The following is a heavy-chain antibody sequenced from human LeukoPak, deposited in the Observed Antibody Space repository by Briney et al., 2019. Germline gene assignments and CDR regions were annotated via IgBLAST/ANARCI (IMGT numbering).Heavy chain of an antibody. CDR3: ARAGVRWGYSYGYYFDY. Sequence: PGGSLRLSCAASGSTFSSYSMNWVRQAPGKGLEWVSSISSSSSYIYYADSVKGRFTISRDNAKNSLYLQMNSLRAEDTAVYYCARAGVRWGYSYGYYFDYWGQGTLVTVSS. D-gene: IGHD5-18*01. CDR1: GSTFSSYS. CDR2: ISSSSSYI. J-gene: IGHJ4*02. V-gene: IGHV3-21*01.